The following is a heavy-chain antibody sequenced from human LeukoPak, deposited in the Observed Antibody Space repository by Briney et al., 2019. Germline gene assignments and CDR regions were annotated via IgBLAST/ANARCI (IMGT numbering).Heavy chain of an antibody. J-gene: IGHJ3*02. Sequence: GGSLRLSCAASGFTFSSYDMHWVRQAPGKGLEWVALISYDGSNKYYADSVKGRFTISRDNSKNTLYLQMNSLRAEDTAVYYCAKVWWLSGAFDIWGQGTMVTVSS. D-gene: IGHD2-8*02. V-gene: IGHV3-30*18. CDR3: AKVWWLSGAFDI. CDR2: ISYDGSNK. CDR1: GFTFSSYD.